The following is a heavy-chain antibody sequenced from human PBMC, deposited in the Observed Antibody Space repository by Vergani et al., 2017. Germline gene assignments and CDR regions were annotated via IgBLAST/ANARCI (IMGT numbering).Heavy chain of an antibody. V-gene: IGHV3-9*01. CDR1: GFNFDNYA. Sequence: EVQLVESGVGLVQPGRSLRLSCAAPGFNFDNYAMHWVRQAPGKGLEWVSGINDNSAIIIYADSVRGRFTISRDNAKKSLYLQMNSLKTDDTALYYCTARRTGRDPFDVWGRGTLVTVSS. CDR2: INDNSAII. D-gene: IGHD1-14*01. J-gene: IGHJ3*01. CDR3: TARRTGRDPFDV.